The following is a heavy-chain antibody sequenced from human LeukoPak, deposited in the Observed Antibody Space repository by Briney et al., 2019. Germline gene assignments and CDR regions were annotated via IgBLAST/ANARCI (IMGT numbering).Heavy chain of an antibody. Sequence: QPGGSLRLSCAASGFTFSSYGMHWVRQAPGKGLEWVAFIRYDGSNKYYADSVKGRFTISRDNSKNTLYLQMNSLRAEDTAVYYCAREGVESNCGGDCSVAFDIWGQGTMVTVSS. V-gene: IGHV3-30*02. CDR3: AREGVESNCGGDCSVAFDI. D-gene: IGHD2-21*02. CDR2: IRYDGSNK. CDR1: GFTFSSYG. J-gene: IGHJ3*02.